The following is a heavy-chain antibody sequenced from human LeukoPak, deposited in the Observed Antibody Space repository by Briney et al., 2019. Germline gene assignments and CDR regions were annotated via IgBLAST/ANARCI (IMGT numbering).Heavy chain of an antibody. V-gene: IGHV4-34*01. J-gene: IGHJ2*01. CDR3: ARRLDL. CDR2: INRSGST. Sequence: PSETLSLTCAVYGGSFSGFYWTWIRQPPGKGLEWIGDINRSGSTNYNPSLKSRVTISVDTSKSQFSLRLTSVTAADTAVYYCARRLDLWGRGTLVTVSS. CDR1: GGSFSGFY.